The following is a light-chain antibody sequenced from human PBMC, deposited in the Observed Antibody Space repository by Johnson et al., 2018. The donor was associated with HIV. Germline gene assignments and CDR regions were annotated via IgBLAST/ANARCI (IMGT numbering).Light chain of an antibody. Sequence: SALTQPPSVSAAPGQKVTISCSGSSSNIGNNYVSWYQQLPGTAPKLLIYDNNKRPSGIPDRFSGSKSDTSATLGITGLQTGDEADYYCGTWDSSLSAGVFGTGTKVTVL. V-gene: IGLV1-51*01. CDR1: SSNIGNNY. CDR2: DNN. J-gene: IGLJ1*01. CDR3: GTWDSSLSAGV.